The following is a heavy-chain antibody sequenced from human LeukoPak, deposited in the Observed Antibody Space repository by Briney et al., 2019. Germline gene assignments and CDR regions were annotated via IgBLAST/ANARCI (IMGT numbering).Heavy chain of an antibody. V-gene: IGHV3-72*01. CDR1: GFTFSDHY. D-gene: IGHD6-13*01. CDR3: ASSRTPGRYYYYYMDV. J-gene: IGHJ6*03. Sequence: GGSLRLSCAASGFTFSDHYMDWVRQAPGKGLEWVGRTRNKANSYTTEYAASVKGRFTISRDESKNSLYLQMNSLKTEDTAVYYCASSRTPGRYYYYYMDVWGKGTTVTVSS. CDR2: TRNKANSYTT.